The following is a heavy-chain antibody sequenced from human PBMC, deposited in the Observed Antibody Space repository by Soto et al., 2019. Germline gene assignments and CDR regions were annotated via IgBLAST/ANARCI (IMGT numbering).Heavy chain of an antibody. Sequence: GASVKVSCKASGGTFSSYAISWVRQAPGQGLEWMGGIIPIFGTANYVQKFQGRVTITADESTSTAYMELSSLRSEDTAVYYCARYCSSTSCYMDYYYYYGMAVWGQGTTVTVSS. J-gene: IGHJ6*02. D-gene: IGHD2-2*02. CDR3: ARYCSSTSCYMDYYYYYGMAV. CDR2: IIPIFGTA. V-gene: IGHV1-69*13. CDR1: GGTFSSYA.